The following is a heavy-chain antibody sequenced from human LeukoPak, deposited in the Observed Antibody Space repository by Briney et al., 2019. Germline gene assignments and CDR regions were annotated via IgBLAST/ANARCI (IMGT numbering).Heavy chain of an antibody. CDR3: PRDVYEWLQPTSFDP. V-gene: IGHV1-46*01. CDR2: INPSGGST. Sequence: EASVTVSCKASGYTFTSYYMHWVRQAPGQGLEWMGIINPSGGSTNYARKFQGRVTMTRDTSTSTVYMELSSLRSEDKAVYLCPRDVYEWLQPTSFDPWGQGTLVTVSS. D-gene: IGHD5-12*01. J-gene: IGHJ5*02. CDR1: GYTFTSYY.